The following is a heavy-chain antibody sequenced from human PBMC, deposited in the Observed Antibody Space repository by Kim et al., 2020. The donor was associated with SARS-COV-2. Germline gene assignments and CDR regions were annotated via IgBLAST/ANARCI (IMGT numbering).Heavy chain of an antibody. J-gene: IGHJ6*03. CDR2: ISSSSSYI. D-gene: IGHD2-2*01. V-gene: IGHV3-21*01. CDR1: GFTFSSDS. Sequence: GGSLRLSCAASGFTFSSDSMNWVRQAPGKGLEWVSSISSSSSYIYYADSVKGRFTISRDNAKNLLYLQMNSLRAEDTAVYYCARPRYGSSTSCSTPYYYYYYMDVWGKRTTVTVSS. CDR3: ARPRYGSSTSCSTPYYYYYYMDV.